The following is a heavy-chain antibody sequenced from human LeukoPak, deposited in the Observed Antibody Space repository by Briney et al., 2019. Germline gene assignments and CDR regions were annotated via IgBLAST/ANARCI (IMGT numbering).Heavy chain of an antibody. V-gene: IGHV4-34*01. D-gene: IGHD3-16*01. Sequence: SETLSLTCAVYGGSFSGYYWSWIRQPPGKGLEWIGEINHSGSTNYNPSLKSRVTISVDTSKNQFSLKLSSVTAADTAVYYCARFQGIIPDYWGQGTLVTVSS. J-gene: IGHJ4*02. CDR2: INHSGST. CDR3: ARFQGIIPDY. CDR1: GGSFSGYY.